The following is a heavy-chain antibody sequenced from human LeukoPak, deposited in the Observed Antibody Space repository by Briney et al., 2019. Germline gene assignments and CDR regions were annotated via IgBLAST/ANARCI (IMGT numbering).Heavy chain of an antibody. D-gene: IGHD3-3*01. J-gene: IGHJ4*02. CDR1: GYTFTSYG. CDR2: ISAYNGNI. CDR3: ARDLAQKTYYDFWSGLSHFDY. Sequence: GASVKVSCKASGYTFTSYGISWVRQAPGQGLEWMGWISAYNGNINYAQKLQGRVTMTTDTSTSTAYMELRSLRSDDTAVYYCARDLAQKTYYDFWSGLSHFDYWGQGTLVTVSS. V-gene: IGHV1-18*01.